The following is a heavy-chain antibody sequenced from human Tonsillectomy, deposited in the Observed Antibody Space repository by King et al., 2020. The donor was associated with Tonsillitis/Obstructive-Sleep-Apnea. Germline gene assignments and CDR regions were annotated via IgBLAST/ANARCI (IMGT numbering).Heavy chain of an antibody. J-gene: IGHJ6*03. V-gene: IGHV3-21*01. D-gene: IGHD1-26*01. Sequence: VQLVESGGGLVKPGGSLRLSCAASGFTFSGYSMNWVRQAPGRGLEWVSSISSSSSNIYYADAVRGRFTSSRDNAKNARYLQMNSLRAEDTAVYYCEGPRSGSYNPRYYYYYYMDVWGKGTTVTVSS. CDR2: ISSSSSNI. CDR3: EGPRSGSYNPRYYYYYYMDV. CDR1: GFTFSGYS.